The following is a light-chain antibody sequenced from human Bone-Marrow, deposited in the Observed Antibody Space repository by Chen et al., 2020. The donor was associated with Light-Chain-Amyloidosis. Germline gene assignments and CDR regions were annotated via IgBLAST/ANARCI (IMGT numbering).Light chain of an antibody. J-gene: IGKJ2*04. Sequence: DFQMTQSPSSLSASVGDRVTITCRTSQNILTYVNWLQQKPGKAPKLLIYAASSLESGVPARCSVSGSWTEFYLPISSLQPEDFATYYCKQSYRHPCSFDQLTNLEIK. CDR1: QNILTY. CDR3: KQSYRHPCS. CDR2: AAS. V-gene: IGKV1-39*01.